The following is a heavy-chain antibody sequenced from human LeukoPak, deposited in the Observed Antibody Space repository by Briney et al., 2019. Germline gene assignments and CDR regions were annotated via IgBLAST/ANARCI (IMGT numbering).Heavy chain of an antibody. CDR1: GFTFSSYG. D-gene: IGHD3-10*02. V-gene: IGHV3-7*01. Sequence: GGSLRLSCAASGFTFSSYGMHWVRQAPGKGLEWVANIRYDGGDNRYADSVKGRFIISRDNSKNSLYLQMNSLRAEDTAVYYCGKYDGSVRPFEYWGQGTLVTVSS. CDR3: GKYDGSVRPFEY. J-gene: IGHJ4*02. CDR2: IRYDGGDN.